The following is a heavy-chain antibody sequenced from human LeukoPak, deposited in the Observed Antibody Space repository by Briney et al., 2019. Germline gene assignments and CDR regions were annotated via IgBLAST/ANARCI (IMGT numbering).Heavy chain of an antibody. CDR1: GGSISSYY. J-gene: IGHJ6*03. V-gene: IGHV4-59*12. D-gene: IGHD6-6*01. CDR2: IYYSGYT. Sequence: PSETLSLTCTVSGGSISSYYWSWIRQPPGRGLEWIGYIYYSGYTNYNPSLKSRVTISLDTSKNQFSLKLSSVTAADTAIYYCARDFSSSSTVYYYYYMDVWGKGTTVTVSS. CDR3: ARDFSSSSTVYYYYYMDV.